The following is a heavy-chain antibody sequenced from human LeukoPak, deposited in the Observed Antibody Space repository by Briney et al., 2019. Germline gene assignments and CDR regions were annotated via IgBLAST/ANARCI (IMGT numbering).Heavy chain of an antibody. CDR2: ISYDGSNK. J-gene: IGHJ4*02. Sequence: GGSLRLSCAASGFTFSSYGMHWVRQAPGKGLEWVAVISYDGSNKYYADSVKGRFTISRDNSKNTLYLQMNSLRAGDTAVYYCAKLVGEGFDYWGQGTLVTVSS. CDR1: GFTFSSYG. CDR3: AKLVGEGFDY. D-gene: IGHD3-10*01. V-gene: IGHV3-30*18.